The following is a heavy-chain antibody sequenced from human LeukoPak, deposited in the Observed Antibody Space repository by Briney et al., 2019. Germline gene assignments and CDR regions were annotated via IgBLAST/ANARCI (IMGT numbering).Heavy chain of an antibody. V-gene: IGHV6-1*01. CDR1: GDSVSSNSGA. CDR3: AREEAGTYGFQY. J-gene: IGHJ4*02. CDR2: AYYRSQWYN. D-gene: IGHD3-10*01. Sequence: SQTLSLTCAIFGDSVSSNSGAWNWIRQSPSRGLEWLGRAYYRSQWYNDYAFSVKGRIAINADTSENHFSLQLNSVTPEGTAVYYCAREEAGTYGFQYWGQGTLVTVSS.